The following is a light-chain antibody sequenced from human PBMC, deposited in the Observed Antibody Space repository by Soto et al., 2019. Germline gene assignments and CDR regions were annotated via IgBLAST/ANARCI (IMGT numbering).Light chain of an antibody. J-gene: IGLJ1*01. CDR3: QSYDSSLTTFV. V-gene: IGLV1-40*01. CDR1: SSNIGAEYD. Sequence: QSVLTQPPSVSGAPGQRVAISCTGSSSNIGAEYDVHWYQQLPGTAPKRLIYGDNNRPSGVPDRFSGSKSGTSASVAITGLQPEDEADYYCQSYDSSLTTFVFGTGTKLTVL. CDR2: GDN.